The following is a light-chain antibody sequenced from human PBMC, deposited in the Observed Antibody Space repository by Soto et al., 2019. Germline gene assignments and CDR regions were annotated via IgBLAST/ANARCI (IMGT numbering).Light chain of an antibody. CDR1: QNISNY. CDR3: QHSFNTPLT. Sequence: DIPMTQSPASLSASVGDRVTITCRASQNISNYLNWYQQKPGKAPKVLIYAASSLQSGVPSRFSGSGSGTDFNLTISSLQTADFASYFCQHSFNTPLTFGGGTKVDTK. J-gene: IGKJ4*01. V-gene: IGKV1-39*01. CDR2: AAS.